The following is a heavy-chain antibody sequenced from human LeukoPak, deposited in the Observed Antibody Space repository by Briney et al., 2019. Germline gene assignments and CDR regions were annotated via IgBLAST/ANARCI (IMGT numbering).Heavy chain of an antibody. CDR3: ARVQKIVATTYYYYYGMDV. Sequence: PGGSLRLSCAASGFTVSSNHMSWVRQAPGKGLEWVSVIYSGGSTDYADPVKGRFTISRDNLKNTLYLQMNSLRAEDTAVYYCARVQKIVATTYYYYYGMDVWGKGTTVTVSS. CDR1: GFTVSSNH. V-gene: IGHV3-53*01. D-gene: IGHD5-12*01. CDR2: IYSGGST. J-gene: IGHJ6*04.